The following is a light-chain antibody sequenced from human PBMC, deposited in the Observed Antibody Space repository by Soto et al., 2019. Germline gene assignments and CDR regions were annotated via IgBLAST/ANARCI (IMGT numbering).Light chain of an antibody. V-gene: IGLV1-40*01. CDR3: QSYDSSLSAPV. CDR2: GNN. Sequence: QSVLTQPPSVSGAPGQRVTISCAGSSSNIGASYDIHWYQQLPGTAPKLLIYGNNYRLSGVPDRFSGSKSGTSGSLAITGLQGDDEAVYYCQSYDSSLSAPVFGTGTKVTVL. J-gene: IGLJ1*01. CDR1: SSNIGASYD.